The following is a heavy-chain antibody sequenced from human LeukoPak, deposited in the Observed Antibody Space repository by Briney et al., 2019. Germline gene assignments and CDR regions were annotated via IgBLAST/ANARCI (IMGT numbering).Heavy chain of an antibody. CDR3: ARDLPGDCGGDCYSGFDY. CDR1: GYTFTSYV. J-gene: IGHJ4*02. Sequence: ASVKVSCKASGYTFTSYVISWVRQAPGQGLEGMGWISAYNGNTNYAQKLQGRVTMTTDTSTSTAYMWLRSLRSDDTAVYYCARDLPGDCGGDCYSGFDYWGQGTLVTVSS. V-gene: IGHV1-18*01. CDR2: ISAYNGNT. D-gene: IGHD2-21*02.